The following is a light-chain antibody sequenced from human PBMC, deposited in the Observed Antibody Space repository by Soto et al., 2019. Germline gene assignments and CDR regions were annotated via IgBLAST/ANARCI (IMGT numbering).Light chain of an antibody. CDR3: QQYNSYSRT. J-gene: IGKJ3*01. CDR2: DAS. Sequence: GDRVTITCRASQSISSWLAWYQQKPGKAPKLLIYDASSLESGVPSRFSGSGSGTEFTLTISSLQPDDFATYYCQQYNSYSRTFGPGTKVDI. V-gene: IGKV1-5*01. CDR1: QSISSW.